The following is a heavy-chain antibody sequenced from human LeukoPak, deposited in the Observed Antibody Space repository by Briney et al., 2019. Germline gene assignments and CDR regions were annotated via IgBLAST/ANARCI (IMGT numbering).Heavy chain of an antibody. CDR2: ISSSSSYI. Sequence: GGSLRLSCAASGFTFSSYSMNWVRQAPGKGLEWVSSISSSSSYIYYADSVKGRFTISRDNAKNSLYLQMNSLRAEDTAVYYCARDLVGYGDYEANFDYWGQGTLVTVSS. J-gene: IGHJ4*02. CDR1: GFTFSSYS. D-gene: IGHD4-17*01. V-gene: IGHV3-21*01. CDR3: ARDLVGYGDYEANFDY.